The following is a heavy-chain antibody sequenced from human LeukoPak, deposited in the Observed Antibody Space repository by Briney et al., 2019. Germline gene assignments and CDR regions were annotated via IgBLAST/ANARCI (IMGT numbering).Heavy chain of an antibody. CDR3: ARDYSVATMVRGTTHYYYYGMDV. CDR1: GGSISSYY. CDR2: IYYSGST. V-gene: IGHV4-59*01. D-gene: IGHD3-10*01. J-gene: IGHJ6*02. Sequence: PSEALSLTCTVSGGSISSYYWSWIRQPPGKGLEWIGYIYYSGSTNYNPSLKSRVTISVDTSKNQFSLKLSSVTAADTAVYYCARDYSVATMVRGTTHYYYYGMDVWGQGTRSPSP.